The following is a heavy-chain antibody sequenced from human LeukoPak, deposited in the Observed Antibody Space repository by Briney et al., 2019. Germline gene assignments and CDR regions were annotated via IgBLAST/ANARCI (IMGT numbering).Heavy chain of an antibody. CDR1: GFTFSSYG. Sequence: GGSLRLSCAASGFTFSSYGVSWVRQAPGKGLEWVSGISGSGHRTYYADSVKGRFTISRDNSKSTLYLQMNSLTAEDTAVYYCAKRVRYGSGNYHFDHWGQGTLVTVSS. CDR2: ISGSGHRT. J-gene: IGHJ4*02. D-gene: IGHD3-10*01. V-gene: IGHV3-23*01. CDR3: AKRVRYGSGNYHFDH.